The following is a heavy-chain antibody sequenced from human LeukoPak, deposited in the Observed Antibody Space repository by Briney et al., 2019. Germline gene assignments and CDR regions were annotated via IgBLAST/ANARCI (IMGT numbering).Heavy chain of an antibody. CDR1: GFSFSSYA. Sequence: GGSLRLSCAASGFSFSSYAMHWVRQAPGKGLEGVPVISYDGSNKYYADSVKGRFTISRDNSKNTLYLQMNSLRAEDTAVYYCANSIAAAAKFYYYYYMDVWGKGTTVTVSS. D-gene: IGHD6-13*01. J-gene: IGHJ6*03. CDR2: ISYDGSNK. V-gene: IGHV3-30-3*01. CDR3: ANSIAAAAKFYYYYYMDV.